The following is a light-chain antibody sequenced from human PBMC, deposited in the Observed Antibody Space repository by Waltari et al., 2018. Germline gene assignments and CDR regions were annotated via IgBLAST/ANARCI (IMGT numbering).Light chain of an antibody. J-gene: IGKJ4*01. CDR3: QQYDISPLT. CDR1: QTVRTTY. V-gene: IGKV3-20*01. CDR2: CAS. Sequence: EIVLTQSPGTLSLSPGERATLPCRASQTVRTTYLAWYQQKPGQAPTLLIYCASSRATGIPDRFSGSGSGTDFSLTISSLEPEDFAVYYCQQYDISPLTFGGGTKVEIK.